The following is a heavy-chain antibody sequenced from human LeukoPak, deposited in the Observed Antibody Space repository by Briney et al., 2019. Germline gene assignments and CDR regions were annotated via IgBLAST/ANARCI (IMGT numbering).Heavy chain of an antibody. J-gene: IGHJ4*02. CDR2: ISSSSSYI. CDR3: ARVFLYCGGDCYSGGEDY. CDR1: GFTFSTYG. Sequence: GGSLRLSCAASGFTFSTYGMHWVRQAPGKGLEWVSSISSSSSYIYYADSVKGRFTISRDNAKNSLYLQMNSLRAEDTAVYYCARVFLYCGGDCYSGGEDYWGQGTLVTVSS. V-gene: IGHV3-21*01. D-gene: IGHD2-21*02.